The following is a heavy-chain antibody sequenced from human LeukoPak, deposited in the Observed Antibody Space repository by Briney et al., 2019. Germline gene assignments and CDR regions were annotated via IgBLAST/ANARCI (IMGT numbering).Heavy chain of an antibody. Sequence: SETLSLTCTVSGGSISSSNYYWGWIRQPPGKGLEWIGSIYYSGTTYYSSSLKGRVIISVDTSKSQFSLKLSSVTATDTAVYYCARHEAQDFDYWGQGTLVTVSS. J-gene: IGHJ4*02. CDR2: IYYSGTT. CDR1: GGSISSSNYY. V-gene: IGHV4-39*01. CDR3: ARHEAQDFDY.